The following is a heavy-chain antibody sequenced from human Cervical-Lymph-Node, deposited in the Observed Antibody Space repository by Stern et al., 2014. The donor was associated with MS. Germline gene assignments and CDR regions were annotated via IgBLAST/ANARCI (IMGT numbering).Heavy chain of an antibody. CDR2: IYTDGST. V-gene: IGHV3-53*01. Sequence: VQLEESGGGLIQPGGSLRLSCAAPGFTVSKNYMSWVRQAPGKGLEWVSLIYTDGSTYYAGSVKGRFTISRDSSKNMLFLQMNSLRAEDTAMYYCARAIFGVNTAAMAPDAFDSWGQGTMVTVSS. CDR3: ARAIFGVNTAAMAPDAFDS. CDR1: GFTVSKNY. D-gene: IGHD3-3*01. J-gene: IGHJ3*01.